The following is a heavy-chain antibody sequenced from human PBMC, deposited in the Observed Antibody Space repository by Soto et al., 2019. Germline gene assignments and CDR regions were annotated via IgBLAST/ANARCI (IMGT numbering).Heavy chain of an antibody. V-gene: IGHV4-4*02. J-gene: IGHJ4*02. D-gene: IGHD6-19*01. Sequence: SETLSLTCAVSGVSISSTTWWSWVRQRPGKGLEWIGEIYHSGSTNYNPSLKSRVTISVDKSKNHFSLQLGSVTAADTAVYYCARDLRIAVVEVFDYWGQGTLVTVSS. CDR2: IYHSGST. CDR1: GVSISSTTW. CDR3: ARDLRIAVVEVFDY.